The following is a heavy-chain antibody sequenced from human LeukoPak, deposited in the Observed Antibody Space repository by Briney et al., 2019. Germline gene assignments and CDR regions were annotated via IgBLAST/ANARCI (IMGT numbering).Heavy chain of an antibody. Sequence: ASVKVSCKASGYTFTSYDINWVRQATGQGLEWMGWMNPNNGNTNYAQKLQGRVTMTRDMSTSTVYMELSSLRSDDTAVYYCARDYYDSSGYGAHDAFDFWGQGTMVTVSS. CDR3: ARDYYDSSGYGAHDAFDF. CDR2: MNPNNGNT. CDR1: GYTFTSYD. J-gene: IGHJ3*01. V-gene: IGHV1-8*02. D-gene: IGHD3-22*01.